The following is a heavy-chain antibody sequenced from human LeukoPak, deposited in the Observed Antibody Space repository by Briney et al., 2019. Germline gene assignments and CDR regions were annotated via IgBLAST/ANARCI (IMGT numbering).Heavy chain of an antibody. CDR1: GFTLSGYN. CDR3: ARDITIFGVIINFDY. V-gene: IGHV3-48*01. D-gene: IGHD3-3*01. CDR2: ISLSGSTI. Sequence: PGGSLRLSCAASGFTLSGYNMNWVRQAPGKGLEWVSYISLSGSTIYYADSVKGRFTISRDNAKNSLYLQMNSLRAEDTAVYYCARDITIFGVIINFDYWGQGTLVTVSS. J-gene: IGHJ4*02.